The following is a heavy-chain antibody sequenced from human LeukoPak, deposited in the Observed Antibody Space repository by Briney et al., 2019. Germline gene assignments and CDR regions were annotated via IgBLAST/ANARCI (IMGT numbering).Heavy chain of an antibody. CDR1: GFTVSSNY. CDR3: ARDLDYYDSSGYYTV. V-gene: IGHV3-53*01. CDR2: IYSGGST. D-gene: IGHD3-22*01. Sequence: GGSLRLSCAASGFTVSSNYMRWVRQAPGKGLEWVSVIYSGGSTYYADSVKGRFTISRDNSKNTLYLQMNSLRAEDTAVYYCARDLDYYDSSGYYTVWGQGTMVTISS. J-gene: IGHJ3*01.